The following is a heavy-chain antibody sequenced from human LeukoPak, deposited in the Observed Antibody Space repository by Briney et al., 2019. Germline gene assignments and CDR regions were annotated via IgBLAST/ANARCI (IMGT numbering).Heavy chain of an antibody. Sequence: SVKVSCKASGGTFSSYAISWVRQAPGQGLEWMGGIIPIFGTANYAQKFQGRVTITADESTSTAYMELSSLRSEDTAVYYCAADHYDFWSGYYRVENYFDYWGQGTLVTVTS. D-gene: IGHD3-3*01. CDR1: GGTFSSYA. CDR2: IIPIFGTA. J-gene: IGHJ4*02. V-gene: IGHV1-69*13. CDR3: AADHYDFWSGYYRVENYFDY.